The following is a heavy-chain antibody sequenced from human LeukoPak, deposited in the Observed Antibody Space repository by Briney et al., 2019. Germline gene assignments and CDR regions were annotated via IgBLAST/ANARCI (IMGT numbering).Heavy chain of an antibody. CDR3: ARMRLRPTEGNWFDP. J-gene: IGHJ5*02. CDR2: IYTSGST. D-gene: IGHD1-14*01. CDR1: GGSISSYY. V-gene: IGHV4-4*07. Sequence: ASETLSLTCTVSGGSISSYYWSWIRQPAGKGLEWIGRIYTSGSTNYNPSLKSRVTMSVDTSKNQFSLKLSSVTAADTAVYYCARMRLRPTEGNWFDPWGQGTLVTVSS.